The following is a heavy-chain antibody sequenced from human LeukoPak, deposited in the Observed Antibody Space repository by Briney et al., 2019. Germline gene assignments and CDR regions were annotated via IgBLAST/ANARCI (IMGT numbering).Heavy chain of an antibody. Sequence: GESLKISCKGSGYSFTSYWIGWVRQMPGKGLEWMGIIYPGDSDTRYSPSFQGQVTISADKSISTAYLQWSSLKASDTAMYCARQVVVAANWFDPWGQGTLVTVSS. V-gene: IGHV5-51*01. CDR1: GYSFTSYW. J-gene: IGHJ5*02. D-gene: IGHD2-15*01. CDR3: ARQVVVAANWFDP. CDR2: IYPGDSDT.